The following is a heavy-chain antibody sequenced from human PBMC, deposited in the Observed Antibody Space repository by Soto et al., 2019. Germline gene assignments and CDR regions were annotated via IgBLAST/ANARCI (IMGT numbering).Heavy chain of an antibody. V-gene: IGHV3-7*05. J-gene: IGHJ4*02. CDR1: GFTLTSYW. CDR2: INQDGGEK. Sequence: GGSLRLSCAASGFTLTSYWMTWVRQAPGKGLEWVANINQDGGEKYYADSVKGRFIISRDNTKNSLYLQMNSLRAEDTAIYYCAREVWGSFDYWGQGTLVTVSS. D-gene: IGHD7-27*01. CDR3: AREVWGSFDY.